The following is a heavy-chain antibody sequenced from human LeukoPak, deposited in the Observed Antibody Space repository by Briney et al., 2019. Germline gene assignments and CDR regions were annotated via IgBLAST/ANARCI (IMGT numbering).Heavy chain of an antibody. CDR1: GFTFSSYS. CDR2: ISSSSYI. D-gene: IGHD4-23*01. Sequence: GGSLRLSCAASGFTFSSYSMNWVRQAPGKGLEWVSSISSSSYIYYADSVKGRFTISRDNAKNSLYLQMNSLRAEDTAVYYCARMHDYGGRCFDYWGQGTLVTVSS. J-gene: IGHJ4*02. V-gene: IGHV3-21*01. CDR3: ARMHDYGGRCFDY.